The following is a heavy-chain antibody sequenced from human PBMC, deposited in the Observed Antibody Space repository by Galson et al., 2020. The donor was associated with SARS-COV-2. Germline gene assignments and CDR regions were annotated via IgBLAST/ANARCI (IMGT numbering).Heavy chain of an antibody. Sequence: ETSETLSLTCTVSGGSMSSYYWNWIRQPPGKGLEWIGYIHYSGSTNYNPSLKSRVTISVDTSKNQFSLKLSSVTAADTAVYYCARSKMERRRGGKVNWFDPWGQGTLVTVSS. CDR2: IHYSGST. CDR3: ARSKMERRRGGKVNWFDP. CDR1: GGSMSSYY. D-gene: IGHD1-1*01. V-gene: IGHV4-59*01. J-gene: IGHJ5*02.